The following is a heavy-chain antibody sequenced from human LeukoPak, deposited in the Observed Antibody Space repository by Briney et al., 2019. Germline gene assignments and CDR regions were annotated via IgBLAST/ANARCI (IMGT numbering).Heavy chain of an antibody. CDR1: GFTFSSYW. CDR3: ARVGLIVGALYDY. D-gene: IGHD1-26*01. Sequence: GGSLRLSCAASGFTFSSYWMHWVRQAPGKGPVWVSRINSDGSSTSYADSVKGRFTISRDNAKNTLYLQMNSLRAEDTAVYYCARVGLIVGALYDYWGQGTLVTVSS. CDR2: INSDGSST. J-gene: IGHJ4*02. V-gene: IGHV3-74*01.